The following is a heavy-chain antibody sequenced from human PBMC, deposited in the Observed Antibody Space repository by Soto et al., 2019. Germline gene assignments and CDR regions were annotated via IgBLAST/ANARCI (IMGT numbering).Heavy chain of an antibody. V-gene: IGHV1-46*01. CDR1: GYSFTNYY. D-gene: IGHD3-3*01. CDR3: ARALRSGYFGY. J-gene: IGHJ4*02. Sequence: ASVKVSCKASGYSFTNYYMHWVRQAPGQGLEYMGVIHPNGGGTSYAQKFQGRVTMTSDTSTSTAYMELSSLRSEDTAVYYCARALRSGYFGYWGQGTLVTVSS. CDR2: IHPNGGGT.